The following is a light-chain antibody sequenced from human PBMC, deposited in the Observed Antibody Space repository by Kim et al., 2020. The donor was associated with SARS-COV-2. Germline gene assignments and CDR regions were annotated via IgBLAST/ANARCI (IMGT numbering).Light chain of an antibody. Sequence: VSPGERATLSGRAGQSVRSNFAWYQQKPGQAPRLLIYDASTRATGIPARFSGSGSGTEFTLTISSLQSEDFAVYYCQQYTNRLLTFGGGTKLEI. V-gene: IGKV3-15*01. CDR2: DAS. J-gene: IGKJ4*01. CDR1: QSVRSN. CDR3: QQYTNRLLT.